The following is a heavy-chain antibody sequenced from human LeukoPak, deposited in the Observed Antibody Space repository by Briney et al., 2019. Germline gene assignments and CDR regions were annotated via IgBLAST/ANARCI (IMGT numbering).Heavy chain of an antibody. CDR1: GGSFSGYY. CDR3: ARGYYDYVWGSYRNRYFDY. J-gene: IGHJ4*02. CDR2: INHSGST. D-gene: IGHD3-16*02. V-gene: IGHV4-34*01. Sequence: SETLSLTCAVYGGSFSGYYWSWIRQPPGKGLEWIGEINHSGSTNYNPSLKSRVTISVDTSKNQFSLKLSSVTAADTAVYYCARGYYDYVWGSYRNRYFDYWGQGTLVTVSS.